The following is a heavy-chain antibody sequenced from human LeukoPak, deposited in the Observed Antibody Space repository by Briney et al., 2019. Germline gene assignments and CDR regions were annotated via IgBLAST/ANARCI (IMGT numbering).Heavy chain of an antibody. CDR3: YVAVAGISI. D-gene: IGHD6-19*01. CDR1: GFTFSNAW. V-gene: IGHV3-15*01. J-gene: IGHJ4*02. Sequence: GGSLRLSCAASGFTFSNAWMSWVRQAPGKGPEWVGRIKSKTDGGTADYAAPVKGRFTISRDDSKNTLYLQMNSLKTEDTAVYYCYVAVAGISIWGQGTLVTVSS. CDR2: IKSKTDGGTA.